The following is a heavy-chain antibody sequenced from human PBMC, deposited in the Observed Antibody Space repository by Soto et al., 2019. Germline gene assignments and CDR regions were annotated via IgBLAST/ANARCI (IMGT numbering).Heavy chain of an antibody. Sequence: QVQLQESGPGLVKPSETLSLTCTVSGGSISNYYWSWIRQPPGKGLEWSGYIYYSGSPNYNPSLKSRVTISVDTSKNQFSLKLSSVTAADTAVYYCARRYGSSFDIWGQGTMVTVSS. D-gene: IGHD6-19*01. CDR1: GGSISNYY. J-gene: IGHJ3*02. CDR3: ARRYGSSFDI. V-gene: IGHV4-59*01. CDR2: IYYSGSP.